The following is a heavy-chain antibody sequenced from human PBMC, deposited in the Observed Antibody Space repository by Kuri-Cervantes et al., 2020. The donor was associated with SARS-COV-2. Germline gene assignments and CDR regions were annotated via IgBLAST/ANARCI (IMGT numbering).Heavy chain of an antibody. V-gene: IGHV1-2*04. CDR1: GYTFTGYY. J-gene: IGHJ5*02. CDR2: INPNSGGT. D-gene: IGHD3-3*01. CDR3: ARGARITIFGVVIRGRENPCFDP. Sequence: ASVKVSCKASGYTFTGYYMHWVRQAPGQGLEWMGWINPNSGGTNHAQKFQGWVTMTRDTSISTAYMEVSRLTSDDTAVYYCARGARITIFGVVIRGRENPCFDPWGQGTLVTVSS.